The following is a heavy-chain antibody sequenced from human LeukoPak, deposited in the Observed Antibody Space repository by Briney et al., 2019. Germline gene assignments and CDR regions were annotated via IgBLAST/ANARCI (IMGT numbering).Heavy chain of an antibody. CDR3: TSLVVVTAIRNFQH. CDR2: IKSKTDGGTT. Sequence: GGSLRLSCAASGFTFRNAWMSWVRQAPGKGLEWVGRIKSKTDGGTTDHAAPVKGRFTISRDDSKNTLYLQMNSLKTENTAVYYCTSLVVVTAIRNFQHWGQGTLVTVSS. D-gene: IGHD2-21*02. V-gene: IGHV3-15*01. J-gene: IGHJ1*01. CDR1: GFTFRNAW.